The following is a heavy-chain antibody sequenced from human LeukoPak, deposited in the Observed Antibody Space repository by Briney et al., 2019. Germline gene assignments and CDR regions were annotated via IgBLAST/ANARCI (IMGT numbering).Heavy chain of an antibody. D-gene: IGHD6-13*01. CDR1: GITFSDYY. V-gene: IGHV3-11*01. J-gene: IGHJ6*03. CDR2: ISSSGSTI. CDR3: ARAAAASDSSTWGYYYYYYVDV. Sequence: PGGSLRLTCAASGITFSDYYMSWIRQAPGKGLEWVSYISSSGSTIYYADSVKGRFTVSRDNAKNSLYLQMNSLRAEDTAVYYCARAAAASDSSTWGYYYYYYVDVWGKGTTVIVSS.